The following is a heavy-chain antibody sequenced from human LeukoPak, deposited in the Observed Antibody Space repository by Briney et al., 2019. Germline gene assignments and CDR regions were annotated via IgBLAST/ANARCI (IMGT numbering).Heavy chain of an antibody. J-gene: IGHJ4*02. V-gene: IGHV3-21*01. CDR3: ARGRPLLYSSGWSSDY. Sequence: GGSLRLSCAASGFTFSSHSTTWVRQAPGKGLEWVSSISSSSNYICYADSVKGRFTISRDNAKNSLYLQANSLRAEDTAVYYCARGRPLLYSSGWSSDYWGQGALVTVSS. CDR2: ISSSSNYI. D-gene: IGHD6-19*01. CDR1: GFTFSSHS.